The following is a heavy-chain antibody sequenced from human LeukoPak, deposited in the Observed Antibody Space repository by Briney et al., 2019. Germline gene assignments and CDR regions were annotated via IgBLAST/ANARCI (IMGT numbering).Heavy chain of an antibody. CDR2: ISYDGSNK. Sequence: GGSLRLSCAASGFTFSSYGMHWVRQAPGKGLEWVAVISYDGSNKYYADSVKGRFTISRDDSKNTLYLQMNSLRAEDTAVYYCAKDTHLDYWGQGTLVTVSS. CDR1: GFTFSSYG. V-gene: IGHV3-30*18. CDR3: AKDTHLDY. J-gene: IGHJ4*02.